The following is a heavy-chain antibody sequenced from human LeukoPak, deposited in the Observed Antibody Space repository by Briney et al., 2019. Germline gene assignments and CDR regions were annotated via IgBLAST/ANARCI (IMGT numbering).Heavy chain of an antibody. Sequence: GASVKVSCKASGYTFTSYDINWVRQATGHGLEWMGWMNPNSGNTGYAQKFQGRVTMTRNTSISTAYMELSSLRSEDTAVYYCARGTMSKYQLLWRWFDPWGQGTLVTVSS. CDR3: ARGTMSKYQLLWRWFDP. J-gene: IGHJ5*02. V-gene: IGHV1-8*01. CDR2: MNPNSGNT. CDR1: GYTFTSYD. D-gene: IGHD2-2*01.